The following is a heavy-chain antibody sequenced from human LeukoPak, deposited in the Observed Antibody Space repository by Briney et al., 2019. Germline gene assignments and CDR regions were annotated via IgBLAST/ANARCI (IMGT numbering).Heavy chain of an antibody. CDR1: GGSISSYY. D-gene: IGHD4-17*01. Sequence: SETLSLTCTVSGGSISSYYWSWLRQPAGKGLEWIGRIYTSGSTNYNPSLKSRVTMSVDTSKNQFSLKLSSVTAADTAVYYCARDNYGDHKYYFDYWAQGTLVTVSS. CDR3: ARDNYGDHKYYFDY. CDR2: IYTSGST. J-gene: IGHJ4*02. V-gene: IGHV4-4*07.